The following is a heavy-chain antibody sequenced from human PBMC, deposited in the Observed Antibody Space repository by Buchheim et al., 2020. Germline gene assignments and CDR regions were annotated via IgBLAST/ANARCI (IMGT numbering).Heavy chain of an antibody. D-gene: IGHD2-15*01. J-gene: IGHJ5*02. V-gene: IGHV3-74*01. CDR3: ARVTVGGFDP. CDR2: INSDGSST. Sequence: EVQLVESGGGLVQPGGSLRLSCAASGFTFSKNWMHWVRQAPGKGLVWVSRINSDGSSTNYADSVKGRFTISRDNAKDTMYLQMHSLRVEDTAVYYCARVTVGGFDPWGQGTL. CDR1: GFTFSKNW.